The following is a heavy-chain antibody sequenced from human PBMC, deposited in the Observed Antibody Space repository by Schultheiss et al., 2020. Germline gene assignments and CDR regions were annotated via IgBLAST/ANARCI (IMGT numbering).Heavy chain of an antibody. CDR2: IYYSGSI. D-gene: IGHD3-22*01. Sequence: SQTLSLTCTVSGGSISSSSYYWGWIRQHPGKGLEWIGYIYYSGSINYNPSLKSRVTMSLDPSKNQLSLKLSSVTAADTAVYYCAKDGITMIVPFDYWGQGTLVTVSS. J-gene: IGHJ4*02. CDR3: AKDGITMIVPFDY. V-gene: IGHV4-61*05. CDR1: GGSISSSSYY.